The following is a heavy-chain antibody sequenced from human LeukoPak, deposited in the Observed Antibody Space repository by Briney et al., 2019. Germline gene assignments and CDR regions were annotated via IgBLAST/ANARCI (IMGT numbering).Heavy chain of an antibody. D-gene: IGHD3-22*01. V-gene: IGHV3-7*02. CDR2: IREEGSGK. CDR3: ARIYYDSSGYRLFDY. Sequence: GGSLRLSCAASGFTFSSYWMSWVRQAPGKGLEWVANIREEGSGKYYVDSVKGRFTISRDNAKNSLYLQMNSLRGEDTAVYYCARIYYDSSGYRLFDYWGQGTLVTVSS. J-gene: IGHJ4*02. CDR1: GFTFSSYW.